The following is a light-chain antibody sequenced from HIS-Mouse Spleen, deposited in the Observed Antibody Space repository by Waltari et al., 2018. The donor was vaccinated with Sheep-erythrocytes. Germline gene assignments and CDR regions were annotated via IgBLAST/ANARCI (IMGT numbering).Light chain of an antibody. CDR3: CSYAGSYTFWV. CDR2: DVS. Sequence: QSALTQPRSVSGSPGQSVTISCTGTSRDVGGYNYVSWYQQHPGKAPKLMIYDVSKRPSGVPDRFSGPQSGNTASLTISGLQAEDEADYYCCSYAGSYTFWVFGGGTKLTVL. V-gene: IGLV2-11*01. CDR1: SRDVGGYNY. J-gene: IGLJ3*02.